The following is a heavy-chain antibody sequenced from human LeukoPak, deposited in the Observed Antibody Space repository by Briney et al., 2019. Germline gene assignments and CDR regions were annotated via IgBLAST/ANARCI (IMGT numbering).Heavy chain of an antibody. CDR1: GYTFTGYY. J-gene: IGHJ4*02. D-gene: IGHD1-20*01. CDR2: INPNSGGT. V-gene: IGHV1-2*02. CDR3: ARDLIRSYNWNLGY. Sequence: ASVKVSCKASGYTFTGYYMHWVRQAPGQGLEWMGWINPNSGGTNYAQKFQGRATMTRDTSISTAYMELSRLRSDDTAVYYCARDLIRSYNWNLGYWGQGTLVTVSS.